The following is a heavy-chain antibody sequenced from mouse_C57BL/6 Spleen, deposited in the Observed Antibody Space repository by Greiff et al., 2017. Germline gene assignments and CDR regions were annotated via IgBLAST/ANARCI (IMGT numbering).Heavy chain of an antibody. Sequence: VQLQQSGAELVKPGASVKISCKASGYAFTRYWMNWVKQRPGKGLEWIGHIYPGAGDTNYTGKFKGIATLTADTSSSTAYMQLSSLTYEDSAVYFCARDYDTYYAIAYWGQGTLVTVSA. CDR2: IYPGAGDT. J-gene: IGHJ4*01. D-gene: IGHD1-1*01. CDR3: ARDYDTYYAIAY. CDR1: GYAFTRYW. V-gene: IGHV1-80*01.